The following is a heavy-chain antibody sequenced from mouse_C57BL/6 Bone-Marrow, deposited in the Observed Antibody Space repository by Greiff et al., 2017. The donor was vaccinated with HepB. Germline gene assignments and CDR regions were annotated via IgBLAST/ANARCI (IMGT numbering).Heavy chain of an antibody. CDR2: ISSGGDYI. V-gene: IGHV5-9-1*02. CDR3: TRAIYYYGSSWYFDV. CDR1: GFTFSSYA. D-gene: IGHD1-1*01. J-gene: IGHJ1*03. Sequence: VQLKESGEGLVKPGGSLKLSCAASGFTFSSYAMSWVRQTPEKRLEWVAYISSGGDYIYYADTVKGRFTISRDNARNTLYLQMSSLKSEDTAMYYCTRAIYYYGSSWYFDVWGTGTTVTVSS.